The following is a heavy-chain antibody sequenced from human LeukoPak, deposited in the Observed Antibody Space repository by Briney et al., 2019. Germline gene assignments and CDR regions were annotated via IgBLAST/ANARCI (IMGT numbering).Heavy chain of an antibody. V-gene: IGHV1-69*04. CDR3: ARTDYDSAPGDY. Sequence: GASVKVSCKASGGTFSSYAISWVRQAPGQGLEWMGRIIPILGIANYAQKFQGRVTITADKSTSTAYMELSSMRSEDTAVYYCARTDYDSAPGDYWGQGTLVTVSS. CDR1: GGTFSSYA. D-gene: IGHD3-22*01. J-gene: IGHJ4*02. CDR2: IIPILGIA.